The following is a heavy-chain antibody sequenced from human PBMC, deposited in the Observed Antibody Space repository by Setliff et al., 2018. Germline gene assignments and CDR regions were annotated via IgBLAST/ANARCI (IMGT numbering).Heavy chain of an antibody. D-gene: IGHD1-1*01. Sequence: SVKVSCKASGDTLTTYAIHWVRQAPGQGLEWMGMIIPIFGSPHYAQRFQDRVIITADVSTRTAYMDLSSLRSEDTAIYYCARDSQLGFYYFDSWGRGTLVTVSS. CDR3: ARDSQLGFYYFDS. CDR2: IIPIFGSP. J-gene: IGHJ4*02. CDR1: GDTLTTYA. V-gene: IGHV1-69*13.